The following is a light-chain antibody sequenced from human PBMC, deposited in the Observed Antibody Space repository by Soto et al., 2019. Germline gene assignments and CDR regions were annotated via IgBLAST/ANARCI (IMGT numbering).Light chain of an antibody. J-gene: IGKJ1*01. CDR3: QQYAASPRT. CDR1: QSVTSSY. CDR2: GAS. Sequence: EIVLTQSPGTLSLSPGERATLSCRASQSVTSSYLAWYQQRPGQAPRLLIYGASNRATGIPDRFSGGGSGTDFPLTISRLEPEDFAVYFCQQYAASPRTFGQGTKVEIK. V-gene: IGKV3-20*01.